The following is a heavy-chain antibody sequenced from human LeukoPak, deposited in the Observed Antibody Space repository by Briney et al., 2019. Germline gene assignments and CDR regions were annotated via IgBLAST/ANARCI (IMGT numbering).Heavy chain of an antibody. J-gene: IGHJ5*02. D-gene: IGHD1-20*01. CDR1: GGSFSGYY. CDR3: ARESQKYNWNDSWFDP. Sequence: SETLSLTCAVYGGSFSGYYWSWIRQPPGKGLEWIGEINHSGSTNYNPSLKSRATISVDTSKNQFSLKLSSVTAADTAVYYCARESQKYNWNDSWFDPWGQGTLVTVSS. V-gene: IGHV4-34*01. CDR2: INHSGST.